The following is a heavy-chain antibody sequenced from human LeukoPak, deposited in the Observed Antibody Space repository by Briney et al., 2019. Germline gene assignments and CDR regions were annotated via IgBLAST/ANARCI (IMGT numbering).Heavy chain of an antibody. CDR3: ARDWLRSTSFALIY. D-gene: IGHD2-2*01. CDR2: INDDGKNT. J-gene: IGHJ4*02. CDR1: GFTLSRYW. Sequence: GGSLSLSCAVSGFTLSRYWMHGVRQAPGKGLVGVSRINDDGKNTIYADSVRGRFTISRDDAKNTVYLQMNSLRAEDTAVYYCARDWLRSTSFALIYWGQGTLVTVSS. V-gene: IGHV3-74*01.